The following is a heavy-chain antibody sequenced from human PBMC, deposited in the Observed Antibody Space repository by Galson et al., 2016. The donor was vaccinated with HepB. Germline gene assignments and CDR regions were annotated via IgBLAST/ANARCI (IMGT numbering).Heavy chain of an antibody. J-gene: IGHJ4*02. CDR2: IYNGGST. D-gene: IGHD3-9*01. CDR3: ARARRFFAWLFSPGSPSKNYYFHC. Sequence: SLRLRCAAAGFTERSNHMNWFRQAPGEGQEWLSIIYNGGSTYYADSVKGRFTISRDNSENTLYLQMNSLRAEDPAVYYCARARRFFAWLFSPGSPSKNYYFHCWGPGTLVTVSS. V-gene: IGHV3-53*01. CDR1: GFTERSNH.